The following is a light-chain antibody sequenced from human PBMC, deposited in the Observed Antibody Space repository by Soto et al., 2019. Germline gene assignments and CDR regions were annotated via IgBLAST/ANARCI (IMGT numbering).Light chain of an antibody. V-gene: IGLV2-14*01. J-gene: IGLJ6*01. CDR1: SSDVGGYNY. Sequence: QSALTQPASVSGSPGQSITLSCTGTSSDVGGYNYVSWYQQHPGKAPKLMIYDVRNRASGASNRFSGSKSGNTASQTISGLQAEDEADYYCPSYTSSSTLYVFGTGTQLTVL. CDR2: DVR. CDR3: PSYTSSSTLYV.